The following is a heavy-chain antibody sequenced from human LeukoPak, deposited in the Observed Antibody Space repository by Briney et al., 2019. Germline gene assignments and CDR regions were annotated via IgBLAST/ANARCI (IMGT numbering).Heavy chain of an antibody. J-gene: IGHJ4*02. CDR1: GYTFTSYY. Sequence: ASVKVSCKASGYTFTSYYMHWVRQAPGQGLEWMGIINPSGGSTNYAQKLQGRVTMTTDTSTSTAYMELRSLRSDDTAVYYCARDNWNYWGQGTLVTVSS. V-gene: IGHV1-46*01. CDR3: ARDNWNY. D-gene: IGHD1-20*01. CDR2: INPSGGST.